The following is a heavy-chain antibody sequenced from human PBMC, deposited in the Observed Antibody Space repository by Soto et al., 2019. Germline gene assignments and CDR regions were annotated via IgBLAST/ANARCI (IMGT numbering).Heavy chain of an antibody. V-gene: IGHV4-59*01. CDR3: ARVLNYYDSSGYYYADGVLDAFDI. CDR1: GGSISSYY. CDR2: IYYSGST. Sequence: SQTLSLTCTVSGGSISSYYWSWIRQPPGKGLEWIGYIYYSGSTNYNPSLKSRVTISVDTSKNQFSLKLSSVTAADTAVYYCARVLNYYDSSGYYYADGVLDAFDIWGQGTMVTVSS. J-gene: IGHJ3*02. D-gene: IGHD3-22*01.